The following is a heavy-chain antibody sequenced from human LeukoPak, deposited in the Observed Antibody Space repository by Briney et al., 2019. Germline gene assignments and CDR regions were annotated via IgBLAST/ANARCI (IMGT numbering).Heavy chain of an antibody. D-gene: IGHD2-2*01. CDR2: IYTSGST. V-gene: IGHV4-61*02. CDR3: ARASGYCSSTSCYPFDY. J-gene: IGHJ4*02. CDR1: GGSISSGSYY. Sequence: SQXLSLTCTVSGGSISSGSYYWSWVRQPAGKGLEWIGRIYTSGSTNYNPSLKSRVTISVDTSKNQFSLKLSSVTAADTAVYYCARASGYCSSTSCYPFDYWGQGTLVTVSS.